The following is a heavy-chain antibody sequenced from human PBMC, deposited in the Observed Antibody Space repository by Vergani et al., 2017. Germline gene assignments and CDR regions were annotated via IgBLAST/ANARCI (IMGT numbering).Heavy chain of an antibody. CDR2: ISYDGSNK. Sequence: QVQLVESGGGVVQPGRSLRLSCAASGFTFSSYGMHWVRQAPGKGLEWVAVISYDGSNKYYADSVKGRFTISSDNSKNTLYLQMNSLRAEDTAVYYCAKDLRDYGDFTDAFDIWGQGTMVTVSS. D-gene: IGHD4-17*01. V-gene: IGHV3-30*18. J-gene: IGHJ3*02. CDR1: GFTFSSYG. CDR3: AKDLRDYGDFTDAFDI.